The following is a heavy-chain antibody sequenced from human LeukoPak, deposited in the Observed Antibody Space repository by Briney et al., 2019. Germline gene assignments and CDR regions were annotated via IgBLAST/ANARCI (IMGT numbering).Heavy chain of an antibody. V-gene: IGHV4-39*07. Sequence: PSETLSLTCTVSGGSISSSSYYWGWIRQPPGKGLEWIGSIYYSGSTYYNPSLKSRVTISVDRSKNQFSLKLSSVTAADTAVYYCARGKYQLLATGWFDPWGQGTLVTVSS. D-gene: IGHD2-2*01. J-gene: IGHJ5*02. CDR1: GGSISSSSYY. CDR2: IYYSGST. CDR3: ARGKYQLLATGWFDP.